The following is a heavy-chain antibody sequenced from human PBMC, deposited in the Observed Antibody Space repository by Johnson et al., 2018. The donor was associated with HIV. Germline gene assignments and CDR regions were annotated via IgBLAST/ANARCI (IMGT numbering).Heavy chain of an antibody. CDR2: IRYDGTNK. V-gene: IGHV3-30*02. CDR3: AKDQWELSRGAFDI. CDR1: GFTFSNFG. J-gene: IGHJ3*02. Sequence: VQPGGSLRLSCAASGFTFSNFGMHWVRQAPGKGLEWVTFIRYDGTNKYYGDSVKGRFTVSRDNSKNTLYLQMNSLRAEDTAVYYCAKDQWELSRGAFDIWGQGTMVTVSS. D-gene: IGHD1-26*01.